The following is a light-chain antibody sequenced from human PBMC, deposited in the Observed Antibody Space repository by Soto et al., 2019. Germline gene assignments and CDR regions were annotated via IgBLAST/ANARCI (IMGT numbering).Light chain of an antibody. J-gene: IGKJ1*01. CDR1: QSFTTSQ. CDR2: GAS. V-gene: IGKV3-20*01. Sequence: EIELTQSPCTLSLSPGERATLFCRASQSFTTSQLAWHQQRPGQAPRVLIFGASRRTTGIPDRFSGSGYGTDFTLTISRLEPEDSAVYYCQQYASSPRTFGQGTTVEIK. CDR3: QQYASSPRT.